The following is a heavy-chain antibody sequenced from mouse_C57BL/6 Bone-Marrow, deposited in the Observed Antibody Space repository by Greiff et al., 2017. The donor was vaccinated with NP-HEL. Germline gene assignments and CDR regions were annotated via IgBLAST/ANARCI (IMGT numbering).Heavy chain of an antibody. CDR1: GYTFTSYW. CDR3: ARSDWDVDY. J-gene: IGHJ2*01. Sequence: VQLQQPGAELVRPGPSVTLSCKASGYTFTSYWMHWVKQSHGQGLEWLGVIYPSDSYTNYNQKFKGKATLTVDTSSSTAYMQLSSLTSEDSAVYYCARSDWDVDYWGQGTTLTVSS. CDR2: IYPSDSYT. V-gene: IGHV1-59*01. D-gene: IGHD4-1*01.